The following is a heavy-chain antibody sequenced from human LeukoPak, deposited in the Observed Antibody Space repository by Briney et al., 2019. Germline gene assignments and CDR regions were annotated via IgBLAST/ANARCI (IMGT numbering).Heavy chain of an antibody. Sequence: GGSLRLSCAASGFTFSSYGMHWVRQAPGKGLEWVAFIRYDGSNKSYADSVKGRFTISRDNSKNTLYLQMNSLRAEDTVVYYCAKDYGTFGGVIVPDYYYCYMDVGGKGTTVTVSS. CDR2: IRYDGSNK. D-gene: IGHD3-16*02. V-gene: IGHV3-30*02. J-gene: IGHJ6*03. CDR1: GFTFSSYG. CDR3: AKDYGTFGGVIVPDYYYCYMDV.